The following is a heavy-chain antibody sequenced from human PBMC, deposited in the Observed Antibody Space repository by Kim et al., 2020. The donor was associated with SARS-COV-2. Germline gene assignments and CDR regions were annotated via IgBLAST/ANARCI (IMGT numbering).Heavy chain of an antibody. CDR2: TWFDGSQK. V-gene: IGHV3-33*08. CDR1: GYMFSNYG. D-gene: IGHD3-10*01. J-gene: IGHJ6*02. Sequence: GGSLRLSCAASGYMFSNYGMHWVRQAPGKGLEWVAVTWFDGSQKYYADSVKGRFSISKDNSKSTLFLQMNSLRAEDTAVYYCARWFGDRVFYMDVWGQGTTVTVFS. CDR3: ARWFGDRVFYMDV.